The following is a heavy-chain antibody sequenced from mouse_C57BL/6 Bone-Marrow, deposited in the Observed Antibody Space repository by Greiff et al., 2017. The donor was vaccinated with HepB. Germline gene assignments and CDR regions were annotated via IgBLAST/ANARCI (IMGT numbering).Heavy chain of an antibody. CDR2: ISYDGSN. D-gene: IGHD4-1*01. CDR1: GYSITSGYY. Sequence: EVKLQESGPGLVKPSQSLSLTCSVTGYSITSGYYWNWIRQFPGNQLEWMGYISYDGSNNYNPSLKNRISITRDTSKNQFFLKLNSVTTEDTATYYCARGANWVAWFAYWGQGTLVTVSA. J-gene: IGHJ3*01. V-gene: IGHV3-6*01. CDR3: ARGANWVAWFAY.